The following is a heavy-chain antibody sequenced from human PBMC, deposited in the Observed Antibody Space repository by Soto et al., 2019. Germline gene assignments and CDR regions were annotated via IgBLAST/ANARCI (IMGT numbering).Heavy chain of an antibody. Sequence: PSETLSLTCTVSGGSISSYYWSWIRQPPGKGLEWIGYIYYSGSTNYNPSLKSRVTISVDTSKNQFSLKLSSVTAADTAVYYCARGYNDFWSGYFTWFDPWGQGTLVTVS. CDR1: GGSISSYY. D-gene: IGHD3-3*01. V-gene: IGHV4-59*01. CDR3: ARGYNDFWSGYFTWFDP. CDR2: IYYSGST. J-gene: IGHJ5*02.